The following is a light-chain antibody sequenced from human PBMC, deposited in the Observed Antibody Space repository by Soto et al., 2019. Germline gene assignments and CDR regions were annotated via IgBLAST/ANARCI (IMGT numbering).Light chain of an antibody. Sequence: DIQMTQSPSTLSASVGDRVTITCRASQSISSWLAWYQQKPGEAPKLLIYKASSLESGVPSRFSGSGSGTKFAFTISSLQPDDFATYYCQQYNSLGTFGQGTKV. CDR3: QQYNSLGT. CDR1: QSISSW. CDR2: KAS. V-gene: IGKV1-5*03. J-gene: IGKJ1*01.